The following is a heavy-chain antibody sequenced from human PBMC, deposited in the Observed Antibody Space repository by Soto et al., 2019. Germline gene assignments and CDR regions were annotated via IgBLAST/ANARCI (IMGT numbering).Heavy chain of an antibody. CDR2: IKQDGSEK. V-gene: IGHV3-7*01. CDR3: ARDRYCSSTSCYTGGMDV. CDR1: GLTFSSYW. J-gene: IGHJ6*02. Sequence: QPVGSLKLSCAASGLTFSSYWLGWVRQAPGKGLEWVANIKQDGSEKYYVDSVKGRFTISRDNAKNSLYLQMNSLRAEDTAVYYCARDRYCSSTSCYTGGMDVWGQGTTVTVSS. D-gene: IGHD2-2*02.